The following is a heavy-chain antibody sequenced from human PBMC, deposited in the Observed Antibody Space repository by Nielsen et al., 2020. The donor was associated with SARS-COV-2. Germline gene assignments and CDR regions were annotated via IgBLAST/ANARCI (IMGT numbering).Heavy chain of an antibody. J-gene: IGHJ3*02. CDR2: IYSGGST. CDR3: ANALFGGYYGAFDI. CDR1: GFTFSSYA. D-gene: IGHD3-10*02. V-gene: IGHV3-66*02. Sequence: GESLKISCAASGFTFSSYAMSWVRQAPGKGLEWVSVIYSGGSTYYADSVKGRFTISRDNSKNTLYLQMNSLRAEDTAVYYCANALFGGYYGAFDIWGQGTMVTVSS.